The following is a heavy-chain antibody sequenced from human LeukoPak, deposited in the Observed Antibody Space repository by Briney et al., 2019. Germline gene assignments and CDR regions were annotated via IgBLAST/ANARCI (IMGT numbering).Heavy chain of an antibody. Sequence: GGSLRLSCAASGFTFDTHKMNWVRQAPGKGLEGVSYISGSGGTIYYADSVKGRFTIARNNAKNSLYLQMNSLRAEDTAIYFCAGGESSRYDLSYYYGMDFWAKGPRSPSP. CDR2: ISGSGGTI. CDR3: AGGESSRYDLSYYYGMDF. CDR1: GFTFDTHK. D-gene: IGHD6-13*01. V-gene: IGHV3-48*03. J-gene: IGHJ6*02.